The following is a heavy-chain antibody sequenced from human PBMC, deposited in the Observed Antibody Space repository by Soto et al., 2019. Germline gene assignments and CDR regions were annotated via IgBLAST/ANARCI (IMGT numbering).Heavy chain of an antibody. D-gene: IGHD2-15*01. Sequence: GGSLRLSCAASGFTFSSYGMHWVRQAPGKGLEWVAVIWYDGSNKYYADSVKGRFTISRDNSKNTLYLQMNSLRAEDTAVYYFAVDIFAVHPAAPCCWGRGPLFTVS. CDR3: AVDIFAVHPAAPCC. V-gene: IGHV3-33*01. CDR2: IWYDGSNK. CDR1: GFTFSSYG. J-gene: IGHJ4*02.